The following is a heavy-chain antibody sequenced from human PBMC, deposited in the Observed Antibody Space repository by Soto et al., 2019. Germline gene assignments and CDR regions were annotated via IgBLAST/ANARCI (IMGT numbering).Heavy chain of an antibody. CDR1: GFTFSDYA. Sequence: VQLVESGGGVVQPGRSLRLSCAASGFTFSDYAMHWVRQAPGKGLEWVAVVSHDGRNTHYADSVKGRFTISRDSSKKTVSLERTSLRAEDTAVYYCAKGGRQWLVTSAFNYWGQGALVTVSS. D-gene: IGHD6-19*01. CDR2: VSHDGRNT. V-gene: IGHV3-30*18. CDR3: AKGGRQWLVTSAFNY. J-gene: IGHJ4*02.